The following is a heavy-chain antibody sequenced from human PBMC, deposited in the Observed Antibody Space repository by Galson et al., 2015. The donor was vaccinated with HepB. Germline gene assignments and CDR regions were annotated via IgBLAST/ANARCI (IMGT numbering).Heavy chain of an antibody. CDR2: TYYRSKWYN. J-gene: IGHJ6*02. CDR1: GDSVSSSTAA. Sequence: CAISGDSVSSSTAAWNWIRQSPSRGLEWLGRTYYRSKWYNDYAVSVKSRITINPDTSKNKFSLKLSSVTPDDTAVYYCARDSFYDNTGYPVPRNFGVDVWARGTTVTVSS. V-gene: IGHV6-1*01. D-gene: IGHD3-22*01. CDR3: ARDSFYDNTGYPVPRNFGVDV.